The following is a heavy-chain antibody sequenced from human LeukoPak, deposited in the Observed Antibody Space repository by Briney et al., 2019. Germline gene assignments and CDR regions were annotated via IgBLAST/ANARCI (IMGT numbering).Heavy chain of an antibody. D-gene: IGHD3-10*01. Sequence: GGSLRLSCAASGFAFSNYGMHWVRQAPGKGLEWVAFIRYDGSDKYYADSVKGRFTISRDNSKNTLYLQMNSLRAEDTAVYYCAKDWVLVWFGVPQGWFDPWGQGTLVTVSS. J-gene: IGHJ5*02. V-gene: IGHV3-30*02. CDR3: AKDWVLVWFGVPQGWFDP. CDR1: GFAFSNYG. CDR2: IRYDGSDK.